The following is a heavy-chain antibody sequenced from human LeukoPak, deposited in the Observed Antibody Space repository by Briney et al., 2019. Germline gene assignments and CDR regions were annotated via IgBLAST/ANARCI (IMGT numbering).Heavy chain of an antibody. CDR3: ARVVGLGAFDI. CDR2: ISSSGSTI. CDR1: GFTFSSYE. Sequence: GGSLRLSCAASGFTFSSYEMNWVRQAPGKGLEWVSYISSSGSTIYYADSVKGRFTISRDNAKNSLYLQMNSLRAEDTAVYYCARVVGLGAFDIWGRGTMVTVSS. V-gene: IGHV3-48*03. J-gene: IGHJ3*02. D-gene: IGHD3-10*01.